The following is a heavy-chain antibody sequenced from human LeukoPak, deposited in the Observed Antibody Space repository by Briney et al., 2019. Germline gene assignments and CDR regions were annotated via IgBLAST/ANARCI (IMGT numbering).Heavy chain of an antibody. CDR1: GFNVTTNN. CDR2: FLAGGLL. Sequence: PGGSLRLSCVGSGFNVTTNNMYWVRQAPGKGLECVSTFLAGGLLDYADSVRDRFTISRDTSKNTLYLQMNSLSAVDTAVYYCGRRFCNSCPLDFWGQGTPVTVSS. J-gene: IGHJ4*02. V-gene: IGHV3-66*04. CDR3: GRRFCNSCPLDF. D-gene: IGHD2-21*01.